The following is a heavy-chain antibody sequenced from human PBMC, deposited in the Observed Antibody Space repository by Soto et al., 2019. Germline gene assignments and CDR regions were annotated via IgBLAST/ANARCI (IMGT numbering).Heavy chain of an antibody. V-gene: IGHV4-4*07. J-gene: IGHJ6*02. CDR2: IDTSGTT. D-gene: IGHD5-12*01. CDR3: ARGSGFTHPREEIDGYNSQDYYYGLDV. CDR1: GGSISSYY. Sequence: SETLSLTCTVSGGSISSYYVSWIRQSAGKGLEWIGRIDTSGTTNYNPSLKSRVTMSVDASKNHFSLNLSSVTAADTAVYYCARGSGFTHPREEIDGYNSQDYYYGLDVWGQGTTVTVSS.